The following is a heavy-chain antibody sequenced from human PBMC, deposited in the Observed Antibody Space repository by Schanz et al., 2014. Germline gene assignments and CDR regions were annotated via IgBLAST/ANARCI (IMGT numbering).Heavy chain of an antibody. CDR1: GFTFSSYG. J-gene: IGHJ4*02. Sequence: VQLVESGGGLVKPGGSLRLSCAASGFTFSSYGMHWVRQAPGKGLEWVTFIRFDGSDKYYADSVKGRFTISRDNSKNTLDLQMSSLRADDTAVYYCVKEGTVVSGSPRDYWGQGALVTVSS. CDR2: IRFDGSDK. CDR3: VKEGTVVSGSPRDY. D-gene: IGHD3-10*01. V-gene: IGHV3-30*02.